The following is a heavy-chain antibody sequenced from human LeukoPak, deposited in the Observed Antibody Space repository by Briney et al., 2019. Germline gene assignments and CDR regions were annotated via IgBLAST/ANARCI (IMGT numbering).Heavy chain of an antibody. CDR3: VGTGPLSSNGWDFNY. D-gene: IGHD6-19*01. Sequence: PGGSLRLSCAASGSTFSGSVMHWVRQASGQGLEWVGLIRSKAKNYSTAYGASVKGRFTISRDDSKNTAYLQMNGLKTEDTAVYYCVGTGPLSSNGWDFNYWGQGTLVTVSS. V-gene: IGHV3-73*01. CDR2: IRSKAKNYST. J-gene: IGHJ4*02. CDR1: GSTFSGSV.